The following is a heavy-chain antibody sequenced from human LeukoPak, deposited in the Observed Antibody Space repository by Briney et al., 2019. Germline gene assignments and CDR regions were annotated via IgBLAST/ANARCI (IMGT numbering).Heavy chain of an antibody. J-gene: IGHJ4*02. CDR2: ISWNSGSI. D-gene: IGHD3-22*01. CDR3: AKDITYYYDSSGSPVGPFDY. V-gene: IGHV3-9*01. CDR1: GFTFDDYA. Sequence: GGSLRLSCAASGFTFDDYAMHWVRQAPGKGLEWVSGISWNSGSIGYADSVKGRFTISRDNAKNSLYLQMNSLRAEDTALYYCAKDITYYYDSSGSPVGPFDYWGQGTLVTVSS.